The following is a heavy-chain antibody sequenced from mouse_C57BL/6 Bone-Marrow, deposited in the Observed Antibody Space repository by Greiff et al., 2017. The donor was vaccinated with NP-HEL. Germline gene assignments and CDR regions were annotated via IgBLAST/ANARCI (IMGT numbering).Heavy chain of an antibody. CDR2: IYPGDGDT. CDR1: GYAFSSSW. D-gene: IGHD2-3*01. J-gene: IGHJ4*01. Sequence: VQRVESGPELVKPGASVKISCKASGYAFSSSWMNWVKQRPGKGLEWIGRIYPGDGDTNYNGKFKGKATLTADKSSSTAYMQLSSLTSEDSAVYFCARLRGWLLRRDYAMDYWGQGTSVTVSS. V-gene: IGHV1-82*01. CDR3: ARLRGWLLRRDYAMDY.